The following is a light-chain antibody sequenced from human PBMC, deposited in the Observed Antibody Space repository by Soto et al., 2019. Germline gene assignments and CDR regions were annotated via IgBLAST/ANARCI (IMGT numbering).Light chain of an antibody. J-gene: IGKJ1*01. Sequence: DIHMTQSPSTLSGSVGNIFTITCRASQTISSWLAWYQQKPGQAPKLLIYKASTLKSGVPSRFRGSGSGTEFTLTISSLQPDDFATYYCQHYNSYPEAFGQGTKVDIK. CDR3: QHYNSYPEA. CDR2: KAS. V-gene: IGKV1-5*03. CDR1: QTISSW.